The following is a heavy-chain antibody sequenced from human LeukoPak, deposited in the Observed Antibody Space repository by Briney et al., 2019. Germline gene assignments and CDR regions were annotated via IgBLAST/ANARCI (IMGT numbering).Heavy chain of an antibody. V-gene: IGHV3-7*01. CDR3: ARDPNGDYIGAFDM. J-gene: IGHJ3*02. Sequence: PGGSLRLSCAASGFTFSTYWMSWVRQAPGKGLEWVANIKEDGSEKYYGDSVKGRFTISRDNATNSLYLEMNSLRVEDTAVYYCARDPNGDYIGAFDMWGPGTMVTVSS. CDR1: GFTFSTYW. CDR2: IKEDGSEK. D-gene: IGHD4-17*01.